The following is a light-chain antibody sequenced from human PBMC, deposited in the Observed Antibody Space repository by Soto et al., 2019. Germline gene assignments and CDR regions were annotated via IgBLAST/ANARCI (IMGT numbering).Light chain of an antibody. CDR3: QSYDSSLSGVV. J-gene: IGLJ2*01. Sequence: QSVLTQTPSVSGAPGQRVTISCTGSSSNIGAGYDVHWYQQLPGTAPKLLIYGNSNRPSGVPDRFSGPKSGTSASLAITGLQAEDEADYYCQSYDSSLSGVVCGGGTKVTVL. V-gene: IGLV1-40*01. CDR1: SSNIGAGYD. CDR2: GNS.